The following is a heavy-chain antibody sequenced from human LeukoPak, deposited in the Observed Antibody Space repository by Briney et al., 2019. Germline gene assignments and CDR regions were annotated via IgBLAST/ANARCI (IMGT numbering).Heavy chain of an antibody. CDR1: GCSISSGYY. CDR2: IYHSGST. CDR3: ARPRLYYYYYMVV. V-gene: IGHV4-38-2*01. Sequence: SETLSLTCAVSGCSISSGYYWGWIRQPPGKGLEWIGSIYHSGSTYYNPSLKSRVTISVDTSKNQFSLKLSSVTAADTAVYYCARPRLYYYYYMVVWGKGTTVTVSS. J-gene: IGHJ6*03.